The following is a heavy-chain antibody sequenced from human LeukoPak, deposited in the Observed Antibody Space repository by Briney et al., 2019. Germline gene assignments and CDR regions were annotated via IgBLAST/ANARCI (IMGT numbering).Heavy chain of an antibody. CDR1: GGSIYNSYYY. J-gene: IGHJ6*03. CDR2: IYYSGST. D-gene: IGHD6-13*01. Sequence: KPSETLSLTCTASGGSIYNSYYYWGWIRQPPGKGLEWIGNIYYSGSTYYNPSLKSRVTFSVDTSKNQFSLKLSSVTAADTAVYYCARSCSSWYYYYYMDVWGKGTTVTVSS. V-gene: IGHV4-39*07. CDR3: ARSCSSWYYYYYMDV.